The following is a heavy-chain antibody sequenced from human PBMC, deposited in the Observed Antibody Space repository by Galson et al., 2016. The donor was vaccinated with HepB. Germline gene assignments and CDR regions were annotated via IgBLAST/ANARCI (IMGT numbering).Heavy chain of an antibody. CDR1: GFTFRNYG. Sequence: SLRLSCAASGFTFRNYGMTWVRQAPGKGLEVVSSISRSGDSTDYADSVKGRFTISRDNSKNTLYLQMTSLRAEDTAVYYCATDSRSRGYNWGQGTPVTVSS. CDR2: ISRSGDST. D-gene: IGHD2-2*02. CDR3: ATDSRSRGYN. V-gene: IGHV3-23*01. J-gene: IGHJ4*02.